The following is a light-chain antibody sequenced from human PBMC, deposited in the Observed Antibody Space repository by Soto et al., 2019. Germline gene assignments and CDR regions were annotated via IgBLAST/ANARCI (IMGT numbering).Light chain of an antibody. V-gene: IGKV3-20*01. J-gene: IGKJ2*01. CDR2: GAS. CDR3: QQYGGFPYT. CDR1: QRVSSNY. Sequence: IVLTQSPGTLSLSPGERATLSCRASQRVSSNYLAWYLQKPGQAPRPLISGASSRVNGIPDKSSGSGSGTDFTLTISRLDPEDFAVYYCQQYGGFPYTFGQGTKLEIK.